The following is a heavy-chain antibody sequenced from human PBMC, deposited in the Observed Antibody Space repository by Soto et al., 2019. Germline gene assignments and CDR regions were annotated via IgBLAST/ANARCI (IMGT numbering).Heavy chain of an antibody. CDR3: ARARWYDAFDV. Sequence: SETLSLTCAVSGFFISSGNYWGWVRKPPGKGLEWIGSIFHGGNTYYNPSLKSRVTISVDMSKNQFSLKLNSVTAADTAVYYCARARWYDAFDVWGQGTVVTVS. V-gene: IGHV4-38-2*01. J-gene: IGHJ3*01. D-gene: IGHD2-15*01. CDR1: GFFISSGNY. CDR2: IFHGGNT.